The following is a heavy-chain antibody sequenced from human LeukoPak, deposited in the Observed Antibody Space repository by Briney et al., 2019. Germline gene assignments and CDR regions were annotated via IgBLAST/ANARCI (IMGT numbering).Heavy chain of an antibody. V-gene: IGHV3-30*02. Sequence: GGSLRLSCAASGFTFSSYGMHWVRQAPGKGLEWVSFIWYDGSNKYYADSVKGRFTISRDNSKNALYLQMNSLRAEDTAVYYCAKVGLGATTFWYYFDYWGQGTLVTVSS. CDR2: IWYDGSNK. D-gene: IGHD3-16*01. CDR1: GFTFSSYG. CDR3: AKVGLGATTFWYYFDY. J-gene: IGHJ4*02.